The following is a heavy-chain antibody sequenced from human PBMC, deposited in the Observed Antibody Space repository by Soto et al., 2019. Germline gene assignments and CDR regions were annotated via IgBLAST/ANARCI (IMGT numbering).Heavy chain of an antibody. D-gene: IGHD2-2*01. J-gene: IGHJ6*02. CDR2: ISAYNGNT. Sequence: GASVKVSCKASGYTFTSYGISWVRQAAGQGLEWMGWISAYNGNTNYAQKLQGRVTMTTDTSTSTAYMELRSLRSDDTAVYYCSRDIVVVPAAIPYYYYGMDVWGQGTTVTVSS. CDR3: SRDIVVVPAAIPYYYYGMDV. V-gene: IGHV1-18*04. CDR1: GYTFTSYG.